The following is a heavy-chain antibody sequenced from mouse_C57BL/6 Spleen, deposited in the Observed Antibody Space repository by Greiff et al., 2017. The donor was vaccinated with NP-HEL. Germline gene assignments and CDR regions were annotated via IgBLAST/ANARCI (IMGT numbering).Heavy chain of an antibody. CDR2: ILPGSGST. Sequence: VQLQQSGAELMKPGASVKLSCKATGYTFTGYWIEWVKQRPGHGLEWIGEILPGSGSTNYNEKFKGKATFTADTSSNTAYMQLSSLTTEDSAIYYCARTGNYYGSSPGWFAYWGQGTLVTVSA. D-gene: IGHD1-1*01. J-gene: IGHJ3*01. CDR1: GYTFTGYW. CDR3: ARTGNYYGSSPGWFAY. V-gene: IGHV1-9*01.